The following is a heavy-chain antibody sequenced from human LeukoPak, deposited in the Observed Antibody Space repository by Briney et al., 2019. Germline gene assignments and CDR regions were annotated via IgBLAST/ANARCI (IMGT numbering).Heavy chain of an antibody. J-gene: IGHJ3*01. D-gene: IGHD3-22*01. CDR3: AKDISPSYDSSGYLGHDAFDV. V-gene: IGHV3-9*01. CDR2: LCWNGGSI. CDR1: GFTFGDFA. Sequence: PGRSLRLSCASSGFTFGDFAMHWVRQAPGKGLEWVAGLCWNGGSIGYADSVKGRLTISRDNARNYLYLQMNSLRAEDTALYYCAKDISPSYDSSGYLGHDAFDVWGQGTMVTVSS.